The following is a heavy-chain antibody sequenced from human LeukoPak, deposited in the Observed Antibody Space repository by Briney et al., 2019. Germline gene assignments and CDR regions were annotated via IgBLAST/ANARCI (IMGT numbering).Heavy chain of an antibody. CDR2: ITTSGAYT. CDR3: AKKLAGSYFNPYDY. CDR1: GFTFSNYA. V-gene: IGHV3-23*01. Sequence: PGGSLRLSCAASGFTFSNYAMGWVCQAAAQGLEWVSTITTSGAYTYYADSVKGRFTISRDNSKNTLYLQMNSLRAEDTAVYYCAKKLAGSYFNPYDYWGQGTLVTVSS. J-gene: IGHJ4*02. D-gene: IGHD3-10*01.